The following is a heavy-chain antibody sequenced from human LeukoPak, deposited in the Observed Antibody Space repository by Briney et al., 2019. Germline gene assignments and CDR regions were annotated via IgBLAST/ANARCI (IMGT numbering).Heavy chain of an antibody. J-gene: IGHJ4*02. V-gene: IGHV3-30*18. Sequence: RGSLRLSCAGSGFTFKNYGIHWVRQAPGKGLEWVAGMSYDGGHRYYGDSVKGRFTISRDNSKDTVYVEMNSLRPEDTALYYCAKGCSSTSCAIEFDSWGQGTLVTVSS. CDR2: MSYDGGHR. CDR1: GFTFKNYG. D-gene: IGHD2-2*01. CDR3: AKGCSSTSCAIEFDS.